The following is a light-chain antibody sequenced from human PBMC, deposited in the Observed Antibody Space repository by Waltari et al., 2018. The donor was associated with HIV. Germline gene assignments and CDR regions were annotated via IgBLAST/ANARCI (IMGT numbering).Light chain of an antibody. V-gene: IGKV1-39*01. CDR3: QQSYSAPLT. Sequence: DIQMTQSPSPLSASVGDRVTITCRASQSISNYLNWYQQKPGKAPKLLIYEASTLQSGVPSRFSGSGSGTDFTLTISSLQPEEFATYYCQQSYSAPLTFGGGTKVEIK. J-gene: IGKJ4*01. CDR2: EAS. CDR1: QSISNY.